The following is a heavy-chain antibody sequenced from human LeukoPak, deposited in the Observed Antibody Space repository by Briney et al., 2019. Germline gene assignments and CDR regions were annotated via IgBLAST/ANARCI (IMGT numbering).Heavy chain of an antibody. J-gene: IGHJ6*04. Sequence: SETLSLTCTVSGYSISSGYYWSWIRQPPGKGLEWIGEINHSGSTNYNPSLKSRVTISVDTSKNQFSLKLSSVTAADTAVYYCARQPYTPRGRSGYIRGSMNVWGKGTTVTISS. CDR1: GYSISSGYY. D-gene: IGHD3-22*01. CDR3: ARQPYTPRGRSGYIRGSMNV. V-gene: IGHV4-38-2*02. CDR2: INHSGST.